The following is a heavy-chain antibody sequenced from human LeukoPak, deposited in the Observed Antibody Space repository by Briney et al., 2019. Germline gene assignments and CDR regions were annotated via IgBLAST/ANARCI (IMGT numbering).Heavy chain of an antibody. V-gene: IGHV3-66*01. D-gene: IGHD2-2*02. CDR2: IYSGGST. J-gene: IGHJ6*02. CDR1: GFTVSSNY. CDR3: AKDREHCSSTSCYTVSGMDV. Sequence: GGSLRLSCAASGFTVSSNYMSWVRQAPGKGLEWVSVIYSGGSTYYADSVKGRFTISRDNSKNTLYLQMNSLRAEDTAVYYCAKDREHCSSTSCYTVSGMDVWGQGTTVTVSS.